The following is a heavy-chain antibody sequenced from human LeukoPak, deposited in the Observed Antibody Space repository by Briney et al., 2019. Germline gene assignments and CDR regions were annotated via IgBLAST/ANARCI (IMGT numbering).Heavy chain of an antibody. D-gene: IGHD3-22*01. Sequence: GGSLRLSCAASGFTFSSYWMSWVRQAPGKGLEWVANIKQDGSEKYYVDSVKGRFTISRDTAKNSLYLQMNSLRAEDTAVYYCAKDRYYDSSGYVLLFDYWGQGTLVTVSS. CDR3: AKDRYYDSSGYVLLFDY. J-gene: IGHJ4*02. CDR1: GFTFSSYW. V-gene: IGHV3-7*01. CDR2: IKQDGSEK.